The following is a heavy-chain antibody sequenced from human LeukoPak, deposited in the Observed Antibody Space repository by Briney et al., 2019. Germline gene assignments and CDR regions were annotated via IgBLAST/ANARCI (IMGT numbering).Heavy chain of an antibody. CDR3: ARVKIWVDSSGYRYFRAFDI. D-gene: IGHD3-22*01. J-gene: IGHJ3*02. V-gene: IGHV4-59*01. Sequence: SETLSLTCTVSGGSISSYYWSWIRQPPGKGLEWIGYIYYSGSTNYNPSLKSRVTISVDTSKNQFSLKLSSVTAADTAVYYCARVKIWVDSSGYRYFRAFDIWGQGTMVTVSS. CDR2: IYYSGST. CDR1: GGSISSYY.